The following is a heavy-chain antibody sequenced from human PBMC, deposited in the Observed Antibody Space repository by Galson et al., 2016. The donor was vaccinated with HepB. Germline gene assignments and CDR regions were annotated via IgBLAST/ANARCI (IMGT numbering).Heavy chain of an antibody. V-gene: IGHV3-9*01. D-gene: IGHD4-17*01. CDR2: ISWTGGIL. Sequence: SLRLSCAASGFTFDDYGMHWVRQAPGKGLEWVSGISWTGGILGYADSVKGRFTVSRDNAKRSLYLQMNSLRTEDTALYYCARDRTLNDYGDYGACDIWGQGTLVTVSS. CDR1: GFTFDDYG. J-gene: IGHJ3*02. CDR3: ARDRTLNDYGDYGACDI.